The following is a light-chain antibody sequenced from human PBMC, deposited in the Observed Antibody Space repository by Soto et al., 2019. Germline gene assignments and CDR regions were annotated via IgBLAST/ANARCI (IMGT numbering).Light chain of an antibody. Sequence: ENVLTQSPGTLSLSPGERATLSCRASQSVSRNYLAWYQQKPGQSPRLLIYDASSRATGIPDRFSGSGSGSDFTLTINRLEPEDFAVYYCQQYAISPITFGGGTKVQIK. V-gene: IGKV3-20*01. CDR2: DAS. J-gene: IGKJ4*01. CDR1: QSVSRNY. CDR3: QQYAISPIT.